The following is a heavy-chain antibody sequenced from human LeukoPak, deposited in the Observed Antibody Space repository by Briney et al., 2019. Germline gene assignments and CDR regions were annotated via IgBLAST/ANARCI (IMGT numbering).Heavy chain of an antibody. D-gene: IGHD3-10*01. CDR1: GGSISSGGYY. J-gene: IGHJ4*02. V-gene: IGHV4-31*03. CDR3: AREDGSGSSGVDY. Sequence: PSETLSLTCTVSGGSISSGGYYWSWIRQHPGKGLEWIGYIYYSGSTYYNPSLKSRVTISVDTSKNQFSLKLSSVTAADTAVYYCAREDGSGSSGVDYWGQGTLVTVSS. CDR2: IYYSGST.